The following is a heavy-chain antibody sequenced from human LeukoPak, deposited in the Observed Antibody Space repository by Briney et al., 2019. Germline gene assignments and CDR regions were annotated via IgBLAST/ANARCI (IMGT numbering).Heavy chain of an antibody. CDR3: ARGVPTGIDYFDY. D-gene: IGHD1-1*01. Sequence: GGSLRLSCAASGFTFSNYWMSWVRQAPGKGLEWVANIKEDGSEKFYVDSVKGRFSISRDNAKNSLYLQMNSLRVEDTAVYYCARGVPTGIDYFDYWGQGTLVTVSS. V-gene: IGHV3-7*01. CDR2: IKEDGSEK. CDR1: GFTFSNYW. J-gene: IGHJ4*02.